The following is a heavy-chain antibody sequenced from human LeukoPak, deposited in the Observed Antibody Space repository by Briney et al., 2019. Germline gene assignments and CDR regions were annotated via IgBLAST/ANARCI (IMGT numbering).Heavy chain of an antibody. CDR1: GGSFSGYY. CDR2: INHSGSA. Sequence: SETLSLTCAVYGGSFSGYYCGWIRQSPDKGLEWIGQINHSGSAAYNPSLKSRLTISVGSSKNQFSLELASVTAADTAVYYCARGRRPSVERQYTGGWYYFDYWGQGTLVTVSS. CDR3: ARGRRPSVERQYTGGWYYFDY. D-gene: IGHD6-19*01. J-gene: IGHJ4*02. V-gene: IGHV4-34*01.